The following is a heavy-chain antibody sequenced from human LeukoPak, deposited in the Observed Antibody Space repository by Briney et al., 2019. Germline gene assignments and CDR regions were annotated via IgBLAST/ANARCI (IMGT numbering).Heavy chain of an antibody. CDR3: ASRGNAMVLVDY. CDR1: GFTFSSYA. CDR2: ISDSGGST. V-gene: IGHV3-23*01. J-gene: IGHJ4*02. D-gene: IGHD2-8*02. Sequence: GGSLRLSCAASGFTFSSYAMSWVRQAPGTGLEWVSAISDSGGSTYYADSVKRRFTISRDNSKNTLYLQMKRLRAEDAAEDYCASRGNAMVLVDYWGQGTLVTVSS.